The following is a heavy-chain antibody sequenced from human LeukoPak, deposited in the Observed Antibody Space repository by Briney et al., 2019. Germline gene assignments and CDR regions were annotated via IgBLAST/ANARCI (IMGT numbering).Heavy chain of an antibody. CDR2: ISFDGANK. D-gene: IGHD3-22*01. V-gene: IGHV3-30*04. CDR3: ARETSGSFDY. Sequence: GGSLRLYCAASGFTFSSYAMHWVRQAPGKGLEWVADISFDGANKYYADSVKGRFTISRDYSKNTLYLQMNSLRAEDTAVYYCARETSGSFDYWGQGTLVTVSS. CDR1: GFTFSSYA. J-gene: IGHJ4*02.